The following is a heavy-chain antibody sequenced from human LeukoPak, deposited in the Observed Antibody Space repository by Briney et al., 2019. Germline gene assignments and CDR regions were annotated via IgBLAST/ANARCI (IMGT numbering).Heavy chain of an antibody. CDR1: GYTFTSYG. CDR3: ARKRRDYGDYVDEY. CDR2: ISAYNGNT. J-gene: IGHJ4*02. Sequence: ASVKVSCKASGYTFTSYGISWVRQAPGQGLEWMGWISAYNGNTNYAQKLQGRVTMTTDTSTSTAYMELRSLRSDDTAVYYCARKRRDYGDYVDEYWGRGTLVTVSS. V-gene: IGHV1-18*01. D-gene: IGHD4-17*01.